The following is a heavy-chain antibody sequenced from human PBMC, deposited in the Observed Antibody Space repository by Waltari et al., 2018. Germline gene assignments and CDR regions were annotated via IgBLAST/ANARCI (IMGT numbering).Heavy chain of an antibody. D-gene: IGHD2-15*01. CDR1: GGTFSSYA. V-gene: IGHV1-69*05. CDR3: ASMHCSGGSCYAYYYYGMDV. J-gene: IGHJ6*02. Sequence: QVQLVQSGAEVKKPGSSVKVSCKASGGTFSSYAISWVRQAPGQGLEWMGGIIPIFGTANYAQKFQGRVTITTDESTSTAYMELSSLRSEDTAVYYCASMHCSGGSCYAYYYYGMDVWDQGTTVTVSS. CDR2: IIPIFGTA.